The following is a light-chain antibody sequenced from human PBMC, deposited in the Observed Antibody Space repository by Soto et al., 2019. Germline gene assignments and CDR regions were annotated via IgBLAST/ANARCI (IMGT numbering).Light chain of an antibody. Sequence: QSVLTQPPPVSGAPGQRVTISCTGSSSNIGAGYHVHWYRQLPGTAPKLFIYGNSNRPSGVPDRFSGSKSGTSASLAITGLQAEDEADYYCQSYDSSLSVVFGGGTKLTVL. CDR1: SSNIGAGYH. J-gene: IGLJ2*01. CDR3: QSYDSSLSVV. CDR2: GNS. V-gene: IGLV1-40*01.